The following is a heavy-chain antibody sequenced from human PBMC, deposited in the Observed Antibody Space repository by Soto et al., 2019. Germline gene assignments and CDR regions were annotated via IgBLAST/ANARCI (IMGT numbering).Heavy chain of an antibody. CDR1: GFTFSSYA. CDR2: ISGSGGST. D-gene: IGHD3-16*01. CDR3: AKDLHTGPHYDYIWGSNY. V-gene: IGHV3-23*01. Sequence: GGSLRLSCAASGFTFSSYAMSWVRQAPGKGLEWVSAISGSGGSTYYADSVKGRFTISRDNSKNTLYLQMNSLRAEDTAVYYCAKDLHTGPHYDYIWGSNYWGQGTLVTVSS. J-gene: IGHJ4*02.